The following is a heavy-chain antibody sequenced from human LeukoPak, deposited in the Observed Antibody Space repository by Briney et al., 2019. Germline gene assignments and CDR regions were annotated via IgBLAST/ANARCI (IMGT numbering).Heavy chain of an antibody. CDR2: IYYTGGT. J-gene: IGHJ6*03. Sequence: SETLSLTCSVSGGSISSSSYYWAWIRQPPEKGLEWIGSIYYTGGTYYSPSLKSRVTISVDTSKNQFSLKLSSVTAADTAVYYCARERRGGYCSSTSCPDYYYYYMDVWGKGTTVTVSS. CDR3: ARERRGGYCSSTSCPDYYYYYMDV. CDR1: GGSISSSSYY. V-gene: IGHV4-39*02. D-gene: IGHD2-2*01.